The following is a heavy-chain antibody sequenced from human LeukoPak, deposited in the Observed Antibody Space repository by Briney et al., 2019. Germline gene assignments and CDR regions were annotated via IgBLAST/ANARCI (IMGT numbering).Heavy chain of an antibody. D-gene: IGHD3-3*01. CDR1: GFTFSSYA. CDR3: ASLGYGDFWSRH. Sequence: GGSLRLSCAASGFTFSSYAMSWVRQAPGKGLEWASAISGSGGSTYYADSVKGRFTISRDNSKNTLYLQMNSLRAEDTAVYYCASLGYGDFWSRHWGQGTLVTVSS. J-gene: IGHJ4*02. CDR2: ISGSGGST. V-gene: IGHV3-23*01.